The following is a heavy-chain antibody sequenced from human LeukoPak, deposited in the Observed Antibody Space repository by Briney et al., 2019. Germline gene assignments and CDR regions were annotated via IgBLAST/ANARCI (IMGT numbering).Heavy chain of an antibody. CDR1: GGSISSYY. Sequence: SETLSLTCTVSGGSISSYYWSWIRQPAGKGLEWIGRIYTSGSTNYNPSLKSRVTMSVDTSKNQFSLKLSSVTAADTAVYYCARENGSGNYGFHDAFDIWGQGTMVTVSS. D-gene: IGHD3-10*01. CDR2: IYTSGST. J-gene: IGHJ3*02. CDR3: ARENGSGNYGFHDAFDI. V-gene: IGHV4-4*07.